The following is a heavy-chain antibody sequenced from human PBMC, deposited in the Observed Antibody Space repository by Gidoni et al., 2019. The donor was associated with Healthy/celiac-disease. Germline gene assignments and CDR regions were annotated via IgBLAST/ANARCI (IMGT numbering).Heavy chain of an antibody. V-gene: IGHV3-21*01. CDR1: GFPFSSYS. CDR3: ARDDSPTTVVTHDAFDI. D-gene: IGHD4-17*01. Sequence: EVQMVESGGGLVKPGGSLRLACTASGFPFSSYSMNWVRQAPGKGLGWVSSISSSSSYIYYADSVKGRFTISRDNAKNSLYLQMNSLRAEDTAVYYCARDDSPTTVVTHDAFDIWGQGTMVTVSS. CDR2: ISSSSSYI. J-gene: IGHJ3*02.